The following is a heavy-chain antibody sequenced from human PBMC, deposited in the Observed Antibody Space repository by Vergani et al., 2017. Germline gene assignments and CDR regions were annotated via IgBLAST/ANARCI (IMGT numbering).Heavy chain of an antibody. CDR1: GFSFPGYA. J-gene: IGHJ3*01. V-gene: IGHV3-23*05. CDR3: VRDVRVSRT. D-gene: IGHD5-24*01. Sequence: EVQLLESGGGLVQPGGSLRLSCEASGFSFPGYAMSWVRQAPGKGLQWISYIVSTGQVKRYADSVKGRFTISRDNAKNSLYLDMSSLRAEDTAVYYCVRDVRVSRTWGQGTLVAVSS. CDR2: IVSTGQVK.